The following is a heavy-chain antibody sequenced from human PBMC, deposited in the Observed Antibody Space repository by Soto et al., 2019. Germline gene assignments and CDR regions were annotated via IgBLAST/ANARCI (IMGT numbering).Heavy chain of an antibody. Sequence: EMHLLESGGGLVQAGGSLRLSCAASGFTVSSYAPNWVRQAPGKGLEWVSGISASTYYADSVKGRFTISRDTSKNTLYLQMNSLRAEDTAIYFCAIRMYSTRWYYLDYWGQGTLVTVSS. CDR2: ISAST. V-gene: IGHV3-23*01. CDR1: GFTVSSYA. D-gene: IGHD6-13*01. J-gene: IGHJ4*02. CDR3: AIRMYSTRWYYLDY.